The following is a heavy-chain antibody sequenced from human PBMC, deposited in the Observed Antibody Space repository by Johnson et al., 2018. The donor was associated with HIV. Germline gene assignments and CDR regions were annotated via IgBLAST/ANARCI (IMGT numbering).Heavy chain of an antibody. D-gene: IGHD3-10*01. J-gene: IGHJ3*01. Sequence: QVQLVESGGGVVQPGRFLRLSCAASGFTFSTYAMHWVRQAPGKGLEWVAVISYDGNNEYYADSVKGRFTISRDNTKNTLYLQMNSLRPEDTAVYYCARVKGFGELWGQDAFDVWGQVTMVTVSS. CDR2: ISYDGNNE. CDR3: ARVKGFGELWGQDAFDV. V-gene: IGHV3-30-3*01. CDR1: GFTFSTYA.